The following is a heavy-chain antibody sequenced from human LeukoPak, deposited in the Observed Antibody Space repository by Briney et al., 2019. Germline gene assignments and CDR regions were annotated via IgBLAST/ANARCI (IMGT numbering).Heavy chain of an antibody. CDR2: IYTSGST. Sequence: PSETLSLTCTVAGGSISSGSYFWSWIRQPAGKGVEWIGRIYTSGSTNYNPSLKTPVTISVDTSKNQFSLKLSSVTAADTAVYYCASDRIEVDAFDIWGQGTMVTVSS. D-gene: IGHD2-15*01. J-gene: IGHJ3*02. V-gene: IGHV4-61*02. CDR3: ASDRIEVDAFDI. CDR1: GGSISSGSYF.